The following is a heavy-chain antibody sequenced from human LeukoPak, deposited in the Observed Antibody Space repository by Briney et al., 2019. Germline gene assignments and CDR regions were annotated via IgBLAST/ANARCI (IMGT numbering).Heavy chain of an antibody. Sequence: GGSLRLSCAASGFTFSNYAMHWVRQAPGKGLEWVAIISYDGSNKYYADSVKGRFTISRDNSKNTLYLQMNSLRAEDTAVYYCAKLGYCSGGGCYQNFDYWGQGTLVTVSS. J-gene: IGHJ4*02. V-gene: IGHV3-30-3*02. CDR3: AKLGYCSGGGCYQNFDY. CDR2: ISYDGSNK. CDR1: GFTFSNYA. D-gene: IGHD2-15*01.